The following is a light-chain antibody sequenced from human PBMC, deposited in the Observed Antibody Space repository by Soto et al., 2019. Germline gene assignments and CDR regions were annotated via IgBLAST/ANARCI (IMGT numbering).Light chain of an antibody. CDR3: QQYANWPRT. V-gene: IGKV3-11*01. Sequence: EIVLTQSRATLSLSPGERATLSCRASQSVSSYLAWYQQRPGQAPRLLIFDTSNRATDIPARFSGSGSGTDFTLTLSARDPEEFAVYYCQQYANWPRTFGQGTKVDIK. CDR2: DTS. J-gene: IGKJ1*01. CDR1: QSVSSY.